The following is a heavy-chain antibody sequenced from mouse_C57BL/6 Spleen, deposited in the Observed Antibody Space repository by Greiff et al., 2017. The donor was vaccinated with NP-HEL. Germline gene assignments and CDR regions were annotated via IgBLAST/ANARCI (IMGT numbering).Heavy chain of an antibody. CDR3: ARHYYGSSYRYAMDY. D-gene: IGHD1-1*01. Sequence: EVNVVESGGGLVKPGGSLKLSCAASGFTFSSYAMSWVRQTPEKRLEWVATISDGGSYTYYPDNVKGRFTISRDNAKNNLYLQMSHLKSEDTAMYYCARHYYGSSYRYAMDYWGQGTSVTVSS. CDR2: ISDGGSYT. J-gene: IGHJ4*01. V-gene: IGHV5-4*03. CDR1: GFTFSSYA.